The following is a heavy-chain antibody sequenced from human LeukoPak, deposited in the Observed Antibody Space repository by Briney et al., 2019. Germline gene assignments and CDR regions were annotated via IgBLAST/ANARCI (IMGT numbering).Heavy chain of an antibody. V-gene: IGHV3-30*18. J-gene: IGHJ4*02. CDR3: AKAGDCSSTSCYPFDY. CDR1: GFTFSSYA. D-gene: IGHD2-2*03. CDR2: ISYDGSNK. Sequence: GGSLRLSCAASGFTFSSYAMGWVRQAPGKGLEWVAVISYDGSNKYYADSVKGRFTISRDNSKNTLYLQMNSLRAGDTAVYYCAKAGDCSSTSCYPFDYWGQGTLVTVSS.